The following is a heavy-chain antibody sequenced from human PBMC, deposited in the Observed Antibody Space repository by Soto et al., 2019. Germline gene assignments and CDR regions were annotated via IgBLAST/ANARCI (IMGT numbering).Heavy chain of an antibody. Sequence: SENLSLTCTVSGVSISSSYWGWIRQSPGTGPEGVGYIYYTGPTNYNPSLKRRVTISLDTAKNQCSLNVNSLTTANPAHYFCARGGDRYSNTASAVGGTHFRGQATLGTGSS. CDR2: IYYTGPT. D-gene: IGHD2-15*01. V-gene: IGHV4-59*12. CDR3: ARGGDRYSNTASAVGGTHF. CDR1: GVSISSSY. J-gene: IGHJ4*02.